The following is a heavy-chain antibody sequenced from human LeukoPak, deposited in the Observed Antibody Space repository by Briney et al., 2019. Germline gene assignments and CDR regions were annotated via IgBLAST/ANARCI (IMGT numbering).Heavy chain of an antibody. Sequence: SETLSLTCTVSGGSISSSSYYWGWIRQPPGKGLEWIGSIYYSGSTYYNPSLKSRVTISVDTSKNQFSLKLSSVTAAGTAVYYCARHGIAVAGTDAFDIWGQGTMVTVSS. CDR3: ARHGIAVAGTDAFDI. CDR2: IYYSGST. CDR1: GGSISSSSYY. V-gene: IGHV4-39*01. J-gene: IGHJ3*02. D-gene: IGHD6-19*01.